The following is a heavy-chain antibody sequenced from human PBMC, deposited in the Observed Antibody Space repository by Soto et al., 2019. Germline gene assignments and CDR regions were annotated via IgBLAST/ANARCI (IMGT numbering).Heavy chain of an antibody. V-gene: IGHV1-8*01. J-gene: IGHJ6*03. CDR2: MNPNSADT. CDR1: GYSFTSYD. CDR3: ARGGFLEPHMDV. Sequence: QVQLVQSGAEVKKPGASVKVSCKASGYSFTSYDMNWVRQVPGQGPEWMGWMNPNSADTGYAQKFQGRMTMSRDMSTRTMYMELSGLTSEDTAVYYCARGGFLEPHMDVWGRGPRSLSR.